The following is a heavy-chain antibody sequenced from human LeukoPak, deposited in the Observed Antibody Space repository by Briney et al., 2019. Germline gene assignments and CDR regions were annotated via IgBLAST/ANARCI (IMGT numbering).Heavy chain of an antibody. J-gene: IGHJ4*02. V-gene: IGHV4-59*13. Sequence: PSETLSLTCAVSCGSITHYYWTWIRQPPGKGLEWIGYIHHRGTTNYNPSLKSRVTISVDTSKNQVSLKLSSVTAADTAVYYCARAPGDLYESSGADSWGQGTLVTVSS. CDR2: IHHRGTT. CDR3: ARAPGDLYESSGADS. CDR1: CGSITHYY. D-gene: IGHD3-22*01.